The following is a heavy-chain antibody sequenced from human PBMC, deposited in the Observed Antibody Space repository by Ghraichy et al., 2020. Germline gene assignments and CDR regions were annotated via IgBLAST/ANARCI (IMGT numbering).Heavy chain of an antibody. CDR3: ARTPLTTAYGMDV. CDR1: GGSFSGYY. J-gene: IGHJ6*02. CDR2: INHSGIT. V-gene: IGHV4-34*01. D-gene: IGHD4-11*01. Sequence: SQTLSLTCAVYGGSFSGYYWSWIRQPPGKGLEWIGEINHSGITNYNPSLKSRVTISVDTSKNQFSLKLSSVTAADTAVYYCARTPLTTAYGMDVWGQGTTVTVSS.